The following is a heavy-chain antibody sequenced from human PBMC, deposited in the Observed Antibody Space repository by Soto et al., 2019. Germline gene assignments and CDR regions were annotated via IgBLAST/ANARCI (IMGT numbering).Heavy chain of an antibody. V-gene: IGHV3-30*18. J-gene: IGHJ6*02. Sequence: GGSLRLSCAASGFTFSSYGMHWVRQAPGKGLEWVAVISYDGSNKYYADSVKGRFTISRDNSKNTLYLQMNSLRAEDTAVYYCAKDITGIAAACRYYYYYGMDVWGQGTTVTVSS. CDR1: GFTFSSYG. CDR2: ISYDGSNK. CDR3: AKDITGIAAACRYYYYYGMDV. D-gene: IGHD6-13*01.